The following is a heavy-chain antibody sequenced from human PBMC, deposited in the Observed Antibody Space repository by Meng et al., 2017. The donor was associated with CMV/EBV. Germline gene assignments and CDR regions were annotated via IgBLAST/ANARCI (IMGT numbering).Heavy chain of an antibody. V-gene: IGHV3-33*06. CDR3: AKELVTYYYDSSGWDY. J-gene: IGHJ4*02. D-gene: IGHD3-22*01. CDR2: IWYDGSNK. CDR1: GFTFSSYA. Sequence: GGSLRLSCAASGFTFSSYAMHWVRQAPGKGLEWVAVIWYDGSNKYYADSVKGRFTISRDNSKNTLYLQMNSLRAEDTAVYYCAKELVTYYYDSSGWDYWGQGTLVTVSS.